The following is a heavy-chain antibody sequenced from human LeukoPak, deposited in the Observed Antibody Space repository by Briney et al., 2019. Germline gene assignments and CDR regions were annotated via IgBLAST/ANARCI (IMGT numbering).Heavy chain of an antibody. CDR3: AKDPHEQHFGYSYAQESDY. CDR2: ISYDGSNK. D-gene: IGHD5-18*01. CDR1: GFTFSSYA. V-gene: IGHV3-30-3*01. J-gene: IGHJ4*02. Sequence: GGSLRLSCAASGFTFSSYAMHWVRQAPGKGLEWVAVISYDGSNKYYADSVKGRFTISRDNSKNTLYLQMNSLRAEDTAVYYCAKDPHEQHFGYSYAQESDYWGQGTLVTVSS.